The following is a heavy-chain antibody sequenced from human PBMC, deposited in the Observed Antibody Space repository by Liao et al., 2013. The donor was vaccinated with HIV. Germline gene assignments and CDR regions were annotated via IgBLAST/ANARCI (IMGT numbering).Heavy chain of an antibody. V-gene: IGHV4-59*01. D-gene: IGHD7-27*01. Sequence: QVQLQESGPGLVKPSETLSLTCTVSGGSISSYYWSWIRQPPGKGLEWIGYIYYSGSTNYNPSLKSRVTISVDTSKNQFSLKLSSVTAADTAVYYCARGGFNWGSPHDAFDIWGQGTMVTVSS. J-gene: IGHJ3*02. CDR2: IYYSGST. CDR3: ARGGFNWGSPHDAFDI. CDR1: GGSISSYY.